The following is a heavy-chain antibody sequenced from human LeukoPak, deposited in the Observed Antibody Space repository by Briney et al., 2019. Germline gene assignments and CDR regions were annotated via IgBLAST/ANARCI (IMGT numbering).Heavy chain of an antibody. D-gene: IGHD1-14*01. J-gene: IGHJ4*02. CDR1: GGTFSSYA. CDR2: IIPIFGTA. Sequence: SVKVSCKASGGTFSSYAISWVRQAPGQGLEWMGGIIPIFGTANYAQKFQGRVTITADESTSTAYMELSSLRSEDTAVYYCARTGVEERGQFDYWGQGTLVTVSS. CDR3: ARTGVEERGQFDY. V-gene: IGHV1-69*13.